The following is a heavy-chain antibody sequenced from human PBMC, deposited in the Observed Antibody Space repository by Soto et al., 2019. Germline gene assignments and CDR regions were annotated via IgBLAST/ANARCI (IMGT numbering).Heavy chain of an antibody. Sequence: QVQLQQWGAGLLKPSETLSLTCAVYGGSFSGYYWSWIRQPPGKGLEWIGEINHSGSTNYNPSLKSRVTISVDTSKNQYALKLSSVTAAVTAVYYCARLQGVPAAILSLFFDYWGQGTLVTVSS. CDR1: GGSFSGYY. V-gene: IGHV4-34*01. J-gene: IGHJ4*02. CDR2: INHSGST. D-gene: IGHD2-2*01. CDR3: ARLQGVPAAILSLFFDY.